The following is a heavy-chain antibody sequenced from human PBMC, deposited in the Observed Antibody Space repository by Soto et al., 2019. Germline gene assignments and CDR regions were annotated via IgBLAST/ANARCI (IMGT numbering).Heavy chain of an antibody. J-gene: IGHJ6*02. V-gene: IGHV1-3*01. D-gene: IGHD3-22*01. Sequence: QVQLVQSGAEVKKPGASVKVSCKASGYTFTSYAMHWVRQAPGQRLEWMGWINAGNGNTKYSQKFQGRVNISTDTSASTAYMELSSLRSEDTAVYYCARHRPTMIVVVIVYCIDVWGQGTTVTVSS. CDR1: GYTFTSYA. CDR2: INAGNGNT. CDR3: ARHRPTMIVVVIVYCIDV.